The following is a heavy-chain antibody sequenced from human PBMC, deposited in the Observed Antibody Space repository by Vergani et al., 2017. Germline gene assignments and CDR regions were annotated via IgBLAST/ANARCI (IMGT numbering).Heavy chain of an antibody. CDR2: IYHSGST. Sequence: QVQLQESGPGLVKPSETLSLTCTVSGYSISSGYYWGWIRQPPGKGLGWIGSIYHSGSTYYNPSLKSRVTISVDTSKNQFSLKLSSVTAADTAVYYCARDSPDYYGSGSYEYNWFDPWGQGTLVTVSS. CDR1: GYSISSGYY. CDR3: ARDSPDYYGSGSYEYNWFDP. J-gene: IGHJ5*02. D-gene: IGHD3-10*01. V-gene: IGHV4-38-2*02.